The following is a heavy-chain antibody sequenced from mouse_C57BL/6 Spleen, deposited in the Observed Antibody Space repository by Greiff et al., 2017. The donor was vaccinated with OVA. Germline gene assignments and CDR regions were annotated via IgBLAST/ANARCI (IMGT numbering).Heavy chain of an antibody. J-gene: IGHJ4*01. CDR1: GYTFTSYW. CDR2: IDPSDSYT. V-gene: IGHV1-50*01. Sequence: QVQLQQPGAELVKPGASVKLSCKASGYTFTSYWMQWVKQRPGQGLEWIGEIDPSDSYTNYNQKFKGKATLTVDTSSSTAYMQLSSLTSEDSAVYYCASKTGYGSSNAMDYWGQGTSVTVSS. D-gene: IGHD1-1*01. CDR3: ASKTGYGSSNAMDY.